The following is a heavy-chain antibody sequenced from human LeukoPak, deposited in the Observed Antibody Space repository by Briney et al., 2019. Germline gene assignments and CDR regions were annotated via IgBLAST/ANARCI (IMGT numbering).Heavy chain of an antibody. Sequence: QAGGSLRLSCAASGFTFSSYAMSWVRQAPGKGLEWVAVIWYDGSNKYYADSVKGRFTISRDNSKNTLYLQMNSLRAEDTAVYYCAKEGPEGDFDYWGQGTLVTVPS. D-gene: IGHD2-2*01. J-gene: IGHJ4*02. CDR3: AKEGPEGDFDY. CDR1: GFTFSSYA. V-gene: IGHV3-33*06. CDR2: IWYDGSNK.